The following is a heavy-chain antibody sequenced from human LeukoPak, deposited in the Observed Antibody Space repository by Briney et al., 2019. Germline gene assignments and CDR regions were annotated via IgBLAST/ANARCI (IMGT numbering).Heavy chain of an antibody. CDR2: IDSGGNYI. CDR1: GFTFSRYS. V-gene: IGHV3-21*01. J-gene: IGHJ4*02. CDR3: ARLSYYGDSLHFDY. Sequence: KPGGALRLSRAASGFTFSRYSINWVRQAPGKGLEWVSSIDSGGNYIYYGDSMRGRFTVSRDNAKNSLYLQMNSLTAADTAVYYCARLSYYGDSLHFDYWGQGTLATVSS. D-gene: IGHD4-17*01.